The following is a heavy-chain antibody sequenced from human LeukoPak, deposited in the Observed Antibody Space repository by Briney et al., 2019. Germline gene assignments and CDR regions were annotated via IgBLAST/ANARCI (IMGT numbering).Heavy chain of an antibody. CDR3: ARGEVFDY. V-gene: IGHV6-1*01. J-gene: IGHJ4*02. CDR2: TYYRSKWYN. Sequence: SQTLSLTCAISGASVSSNSAAWNWIRQSPSRGLEWLGRTYYRSKWYNDYAVSLKSRLTIIPDTSKNQFSLQLTSVTPEDTALYYCARGEVFDYWGQGTLVTVSS. CDR1: GASVSSNSAA.